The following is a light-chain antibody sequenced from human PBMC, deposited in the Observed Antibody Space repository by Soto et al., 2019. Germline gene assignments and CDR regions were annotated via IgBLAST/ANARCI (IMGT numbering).Light chain of an antibody. CDR3: MQSVQLPIT. CDR1: QILLVGDGKTN. CDR2: EVS. Sequence: DVLMTQTLLSLSVTPGQPASISCKSTQILLVGDGKTNLYWYLQKSGQPPQLLIYEVSNRFSGVPDRFSGSGSGTDFTLKISRVEAEDVGVYYCMQSVQLPITFGQGTRLEIK. V-gene: IGKV2D-29*01. J-gene: IGKJ5*01.